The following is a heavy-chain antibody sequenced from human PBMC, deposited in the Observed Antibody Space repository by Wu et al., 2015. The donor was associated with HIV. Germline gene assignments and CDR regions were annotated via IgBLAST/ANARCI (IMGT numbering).Heavy chain of an antibody. D-gene: IGHD3-9*01. CDR1: GYTFTSYG. CDR3: ARAKGGELRYFDRVAKEGYFDY. Sequence: QVQLVQSGAEVKKPGASVKVSCKASGYTFTSYGISWVRQAPGQGLEWMGWISAYNGNTNYAQKLQGRVTMTTDTSTSTAYMELRSLRSDDTAVYYCARAKGGELRYFDRVAKEGYFDYWGQGNAGSPSPQ. J-gene: IGHJ4*02. V-gene: IGHV1-18*01. CDR2: ISAYNGNT.